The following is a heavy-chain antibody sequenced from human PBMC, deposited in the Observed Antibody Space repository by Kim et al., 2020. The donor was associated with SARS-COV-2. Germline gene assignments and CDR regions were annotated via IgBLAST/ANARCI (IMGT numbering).Heavy chain of an antibody. Sequence: GGSLRLSCAASGFTFSSYAMSWVRQAPGKGLEWVSAISGSGGSTYYADSVKGRFTISRDNSKNTLYLQMNSLRAEDTAVYYCAKYPVQTDNCGGDCYPSYYYYYGMDVWGQGTTVTVSS. CDR2: ISGSGGST. CDR3: AKYPVQTDNCGGDCYPSYYYYYGMDV. CDR1: GFTFSSYA. V-gene: IGHV3-23*01. J-gene: IGHJ6*02. D-gene: IGHD2-21*01.